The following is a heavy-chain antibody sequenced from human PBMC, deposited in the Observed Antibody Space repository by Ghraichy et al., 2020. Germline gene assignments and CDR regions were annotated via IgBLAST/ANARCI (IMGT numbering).Heavy chain of an antibody. D-gene: IGHD2-2*02. CDR3: ARQDCSSTSCYSVDY. J-gene: IGHJ4*02. Sequence: GESLNISCKGSGYSFTSYWIGWVRQMPGKGLEWMGIIYPGDSDTRYSPSFQGQVTISADKSISTAYLQWSNLKASDTAMYYCARQDCSSTSCYSVDYWGQGTLVTVSS. CDR2: IYPGDSDT. CDR1: GYSFTSYW. V-gene: IGHV5-51*01.